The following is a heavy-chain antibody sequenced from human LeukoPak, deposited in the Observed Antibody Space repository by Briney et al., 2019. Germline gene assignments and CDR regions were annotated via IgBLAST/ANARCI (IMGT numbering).Heavy chain of an antibody. D-gene: IGHD3-10*01. Sequence: SEILSLTCAVYGGSFSGYYWSWIRQPPGKGLEWIGEINHSGSTNYNPSLKSRVTISVDTSKNQFSLKLSSVTAADTAVYYCARGYYYGSGSYISWGQGTLVTVSS. CDR1: GGSFSGYY. CDR3: ARGYYYGSGSYIS. V-gene: IGHV4-34*01. CDR2: INHSGST. J-gene: IGHJ5*02.